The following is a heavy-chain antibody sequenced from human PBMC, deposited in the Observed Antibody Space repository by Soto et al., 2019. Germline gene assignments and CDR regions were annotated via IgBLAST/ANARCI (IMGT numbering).Heavy chain of an antibody. V-gene: IGHV3-11*01. Sequence: GGSLRLSCAASGFTFSDYYMSWIRQAPGKGLEWFSYISSSGDIIYYADSVKGRFTISRDNAKNSLYLQMNSLRAEDTAVYYCARDLGYYDSSGYFDSWGLGXLVTVSS. CDR2: ISSSGDII. J-gene: IGHJ4*02. CDR3: ARDLGYYDSSGYFDS. CDR1: GFTFSDYY. D-gene: IGHD3-22*01.